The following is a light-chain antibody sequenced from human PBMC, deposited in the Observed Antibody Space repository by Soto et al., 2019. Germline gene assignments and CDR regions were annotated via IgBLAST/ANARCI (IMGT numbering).Light chain of an antibody. CDR2: DAS. CDR1: QSIVRW. CDR3: QQLNSYRLT. J-gene: IGKJ4*01. V-gene: IGKV1-5*01. Sequence: DIQMTQSPSTLSASVGDRVTITCRASQSIVRWLAWYQQKPGKAPKLLIYDASSLQRGVPSRFSGSGSGTDFTLTINSLQPEDFATYYCQQLNSYRLTFGGGTKVDNK.